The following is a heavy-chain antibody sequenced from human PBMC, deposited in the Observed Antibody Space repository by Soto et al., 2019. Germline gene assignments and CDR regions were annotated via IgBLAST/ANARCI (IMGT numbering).Heavy chain of an antibody. J-gene: IGHJ6*02. Sequence: EVQLLESGGGLVQPGGSLRLSCAASGFTFSSYAMSWVRQAPGKGLEWVSAISGSGVSTYYADSVKGRFTISRDNSMNTLYLQMNSLRAEDTAVYYCAKLSGIYSSGWAYYYCGMDVWGQGTTVTVSS. CDR1: GFTFSSYA. V-gene: IGHV3-23*01. D-gene: IGHD6-19*01. CDR2: ISGSGVST. CDR3: AKLSGIYSSGWAYYYCGMDV.